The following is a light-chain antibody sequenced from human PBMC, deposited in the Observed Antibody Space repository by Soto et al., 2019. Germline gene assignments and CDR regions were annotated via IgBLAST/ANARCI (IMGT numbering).Light chain of an antibody. Sequence: DIQMTQSPSSLSASVGDRVTIACQASQDISNYLHWYQQTPGKAPKLLXXDASNLETGVPSRFSGSGSGTDFTFTISSLQPEDIATYYCQQYDNFPRAINFGQGTRLEIK. CDR1: QDISNY. V-gene: IGKV1-33*01. CDR2: DAS. CDR3: QQYDNFPRAIN. J-gene: IGKJ5*01.